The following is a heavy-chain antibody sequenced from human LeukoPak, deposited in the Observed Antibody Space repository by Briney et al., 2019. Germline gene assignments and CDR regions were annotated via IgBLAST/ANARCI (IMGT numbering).Heavy chain of an antibody. J-gene: IGHJ4*02. CDR1: GFTFRIYG. Sequence: PGGSLRLSCAASGFTFRIYGMHWVRQAPGKGLEWVSSISSSSSYIYYADSVKGRFTISRDNAKNSLYLQMNSLRAEDTAVYYCARDFTYSSGWFDYWGQGTLVTVSS. D-gene: IGHD6-19*01. CDR3: ARDFTYSSGWFDY. CDR2: ISSSSSYI. V-gene: IGHV3-21*01.